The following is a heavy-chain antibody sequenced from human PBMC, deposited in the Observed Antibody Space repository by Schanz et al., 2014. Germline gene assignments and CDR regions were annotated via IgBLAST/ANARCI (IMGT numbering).Heavy chain of an antibody. V-gene: IGHV1-46*01. CDR2: INPSGGST. CDR1: GYTFTSDS. D-gene: IGHD6-13*01. J-gene: IGHJ4*02. Sequence: QVQLVQSGAEVKKPGASVKVSCKASGYTFTSDSMHWVRQAPGQGLEWMGMINPSGGSTTYAQKFQGRVTFTADKSTSTAYMELSSLKSEDTALYYCARDSGSSSWYPSDYWGQGTLVTVSS. CDR3: ARDSGSSSWYPSDY.